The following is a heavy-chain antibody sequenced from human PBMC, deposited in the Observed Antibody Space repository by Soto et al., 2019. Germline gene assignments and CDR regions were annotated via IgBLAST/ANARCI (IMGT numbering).Heavy chain of an antibody. CDR1: GFTFSSYG. J-gene: IGHJ3*02. Sequence: GGSLRLSCAASGFTFSSYGMHWVRQAPGKGLEWVAVISYDGSNKYYADSVKGRFTISRDNSKNTLYLQMNSLRAEDTAVYYCARESSSGLDAFDIWGQGTMVTVSS. V-gene: IGHV3-30*19. CDR3: ARESSSGLDAFDI. CDR2: ISYDGSNK. D-gene: IGHD6-19*01.